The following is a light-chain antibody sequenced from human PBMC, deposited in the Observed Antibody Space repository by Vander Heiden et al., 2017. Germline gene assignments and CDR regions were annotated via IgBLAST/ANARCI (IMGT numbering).Light chain of an antibody. CDR2: DDT. Sequence: SYLLTQPPSVSVATGQTATVTCGGTNIKSKRVHWYQQRPGQPPLLVLYDDTERPSGIPARFSGSTSGNTATLAIRRVEAGDEADYYCQVWDSATDYQVFGSGTFVTVL. CDR3: QVWDSATDYQV. CDR1: NIKSKR. J-gene: IGLJ1*01. V-gene: IGLV3-21*02.